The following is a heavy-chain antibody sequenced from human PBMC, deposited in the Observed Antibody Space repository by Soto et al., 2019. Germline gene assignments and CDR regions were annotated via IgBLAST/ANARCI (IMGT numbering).Heavy chain of an antibody. CDR1: GYTFTTFW. V-gene: IGHV5-51*01. Sequence: GESLKISCKGSGYTFTTFWIGWVRQLPGKGLEWMGIIYPGDSDTRYSPSFRGQVTISADKSITTVYLQWSSLKASDTAMYYCARLPRVYGDYAGAFDIWGQGTMVTVSS. CDR3: ARLPRVYGDYAGAFDI. D-gene: IGHD4-17*01. J-gene: IGHJ3*02. CDR2: IYPGDSDT.